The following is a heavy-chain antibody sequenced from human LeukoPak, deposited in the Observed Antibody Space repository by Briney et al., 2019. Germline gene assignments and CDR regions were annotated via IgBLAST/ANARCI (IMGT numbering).Heavy chain of an antibody. D-gene: IGHD5-12*01. CDR2: IYTSGST. V-gene: IGHV4-61*02. CDR1: GASITGGSYY. Sequence: PSQTLSLTCTVSGASITGGSYYWTWIRQPAGKGLEWIGRIYTSGSTNYNPSLKSRVTMSVDTSKNQFSLTLTSVTVADTAFYYCARGGIRGYSAFDNLDFWGLGTHVTVSS. CDR3: ARGGIRGYSAFDNLDF. J-gene: IGHJ4*02.